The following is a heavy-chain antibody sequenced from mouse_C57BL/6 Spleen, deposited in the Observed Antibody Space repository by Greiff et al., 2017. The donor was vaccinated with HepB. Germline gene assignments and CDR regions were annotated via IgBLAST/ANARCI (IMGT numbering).Heavy chain of an antibody. D-gene: IGHD2-4*01. CDR1: GFTFSDYG. J-gene: IGHJ3*01. CDR3: ARGGLAWFAY. CDR2: ISSGSSTI. V-gene: IGHV5-17*01. Sequence: EVQGVESGGGLVKPGGSLKLSCAASGFTFSDYGMHWVRQAPEKGLEWVAYISSGSSTIYYADTVKGRFTISRDNAKNTLFLQMTSLMSEDTAMYYCARGGLAWFAYWGQGTLVTVSA.